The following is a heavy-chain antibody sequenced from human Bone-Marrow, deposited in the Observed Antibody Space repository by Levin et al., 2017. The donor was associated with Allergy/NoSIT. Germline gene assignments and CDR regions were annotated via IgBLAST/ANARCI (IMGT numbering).Heavy chain of an antibody. J-gene: IGHJ4*02. CDR1: GFLFFLSF. CDR3: ARKLAGGSGSYYPDY. CDR2: ISYDGGDE. V-gene: IGHV3-33*05. Sequence: LTCVSSGFLFFLSFLHWVRQAPGKGLEWVAVISYDGGDEYYADSVKGRFTISRDNSKNTLYLQMNSLRAEDTGVYYCARKLAGGSGSYYPDYWGQGTLVTVSS. D-gene: IGHD3-10*01.